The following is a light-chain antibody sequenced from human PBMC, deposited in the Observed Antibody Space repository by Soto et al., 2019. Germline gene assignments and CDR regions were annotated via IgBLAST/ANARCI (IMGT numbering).Light chain of an antibody. Sequence: QSALTQPASVSGSPGQSITMSCTGTSSDVGSYKLVSWYQQNPGKAPKVMIYEGSERPSGVSNRFSGSKSGNTASLTISGLQAEDEADYYCCSYADSSTLVFGGGTKLTVL. CDR3: CSYADSSTLV. V-gene: IGLV2-23*01. CDR1: SSDVGSYKL. CDR2: EGS. J-gene: IGLJ2*01.